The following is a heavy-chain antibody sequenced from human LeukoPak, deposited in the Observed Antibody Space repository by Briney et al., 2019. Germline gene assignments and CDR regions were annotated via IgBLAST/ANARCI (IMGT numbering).Heavy chain of an antibody. CDR3: ASGPYCSSTSCSFDY. CDR2: ISGSGGDT. Sequence: PGGSLRLSCAASGFTFSSHAMSWVRQAPGKGLEWVSAISGSGGDTSYAGSVKGRFTISRDNAKNSLYLQMNSLRAEDTAVYYCASGPYCSSTSCSFDYWGQGTLVTVSS. CDR1: GFTFSSHA. V-gene: IGHV3-23*01. D-gene: IGHD2-2*01. J-gene: IGHJ4*02.